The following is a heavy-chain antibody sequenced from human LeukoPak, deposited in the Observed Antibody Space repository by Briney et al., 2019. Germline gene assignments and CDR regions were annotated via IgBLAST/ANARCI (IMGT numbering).Heavy chain of an antibody. V-gene: IGHV3-23*01. CDR3: AKDSVGGSYRPTQIDY. CDR2: ISGSDGST. J-gene: IGHJ4*02. CDR1: GFTFSRYA. D-gene: IGHD3-16*02. Sequence: GGSLRLLCAASGFTFSRYAMRWARQARGKGLEWVSAISGSDGSTSYADSVKGRFTISRDNSKNTLYLQMNSLRAEDTAVYYCAKDSVGGSYRPTQIDYWGQGTLVTVSS.